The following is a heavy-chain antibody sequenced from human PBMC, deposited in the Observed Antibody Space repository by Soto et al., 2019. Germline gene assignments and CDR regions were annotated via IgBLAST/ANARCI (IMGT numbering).Heavy chain of an antibody. Sequence: EVQLLESGGGLVQPGGSLTLSCAASGFTFSNYAMSWVRQAPGKGLEWVSAISGGGISTYYADSVRGRFTISRDNSRNTLYLRMNRLRAEDTAVYYCARDAISMVRGTNNWFDPWGQGTLVPVSS. CDR3: ARDAISMVRGTNNWFDP. CDR1: GFTFSNYA. V-gene: IGHV3-23*01. D-gene: IGHD3-10*01. CDR2: ISGGGIST. J-gene: IGHJ5*02.